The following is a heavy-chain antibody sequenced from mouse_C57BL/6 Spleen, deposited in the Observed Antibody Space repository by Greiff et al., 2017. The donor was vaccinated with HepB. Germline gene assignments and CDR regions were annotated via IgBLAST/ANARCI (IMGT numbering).Heavy chain of an antibody. J-gene: IGHJ1*03. Sequence: EVQLQQSGPELVKPGDSVKISCKASGYSFTGYFMNWVMQSHGKSLEWIGRINPYNGDTFYNQKFKGKATLTVDKSSSTAHMELRSRTSEDSAVYYCARRHYYCRTHGYFDVLGTGTTVTVSS. D-gene: IGHD1-1*01. V-gene: IGHV1-20*01. CDR3: ARRHYYCRTHGYFDV. CDR2: INPYNGDT. CDR1: GYSFTGYF.